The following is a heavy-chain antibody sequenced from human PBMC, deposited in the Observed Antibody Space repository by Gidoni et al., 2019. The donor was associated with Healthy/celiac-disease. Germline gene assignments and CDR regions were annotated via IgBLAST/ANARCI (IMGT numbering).Heavy chain of an antibody. Sequence: EVQLVESGGGLVLPGSSPRLSCAASGFTFSSYGMNWVRQAPGKGLEWVSSISSSSSYIYYADSVKGRFAISRDNAKNSLYLQMNSLRAEDTAVYYCARDPDDYGDDGDYWGQGTLVTVSS. J-gene: IGHJ4*02. CDR3: ARDPDDYGDDGDY. V-gene: IGHV3-21*01. D-gene: IGHD4-17*01. CDR2: ISSSSSYI. CDR1: GFTFSSYG.